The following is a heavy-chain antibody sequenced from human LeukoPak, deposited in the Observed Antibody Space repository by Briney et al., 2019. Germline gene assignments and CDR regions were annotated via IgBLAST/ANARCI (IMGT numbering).Heavy chain of an antibody. D-gene: IGHD6-13*01. J-gene: IGHJ4*02. Sequence: SGVSLRLSCAASGFTFSSYEMNWVRQAPGKGLGWVSFITSSGNTIYYADSVKGRFIICRDNAKNSLYLQMNSVRAEDTAVYYCAEDRGYISIWTTRETGLFDYWGQGTLVTVSS. CDR3: AEDRGYISIWTTRETGLFDY. CDR1: GFTFSSYE. V-gene: IGHV3-48*03. CDR2: ITSSGNTI.